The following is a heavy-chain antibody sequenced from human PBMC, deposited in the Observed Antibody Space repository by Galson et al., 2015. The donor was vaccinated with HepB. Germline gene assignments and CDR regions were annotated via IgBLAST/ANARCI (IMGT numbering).Heavy chain of an antibody. Sequence: SVKVSCKASGGTFSSYAISWVRQAPGQGLEWMGGIIPILGIANYAQKFQGRVTITADKSTSTAYMELSSLRSEDTAVYYCARLTTVTKRGVLRWGQGTLVTVSS. J-gene: IGHJ4*02. CDR3: ARLTTVTKRGVLR. CDR2: IIPILGIA. D-gene: IGHD4-17*01. V-gene: IGHV1-69*10. CDR1: GGTFSSYA.